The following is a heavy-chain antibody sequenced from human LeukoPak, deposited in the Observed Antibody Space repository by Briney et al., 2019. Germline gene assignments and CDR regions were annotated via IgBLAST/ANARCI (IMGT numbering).Heavy chain of an antibody. Sequence: SETLSLTRAVYGGSFSGYYWSWIRQPPGKGLEWIGEINHSGSTNYNPSLKSRVTISVDTSKNQFSLKLSSVTAADTAVYYCARGPPATGTTRHFDYWGQGTLVTVSS. J-gene: IGHJ4*02. CDR2: INHSGST. D-gene: IGHD1-1*01. CDR3: ARGPPATGTTRHFDY. CDR1: GGSFSGYY. V-gene: IGHV4-34*01.